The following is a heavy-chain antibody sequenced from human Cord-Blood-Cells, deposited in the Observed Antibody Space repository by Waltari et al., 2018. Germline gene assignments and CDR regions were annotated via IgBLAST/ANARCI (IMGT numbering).Heavy chain of an antibody. D-gene: IGHD6-13*01. CDR3: ARGEYSSSWYDY. V-gene: IGHV1-8*01. Sequence: QVQLVQSGAEVKKPVASVKVSCKASGYTFTSSDIKWVRQATGQGLEWMGLMNPNSGNTGYAQKFQGRVTMTRNTSISTAYMELSSLRSEDTAVYYCARGEYSSSWYDYWGQGTLVTVSS. CDR1: GYTFTSSD. J-gene: IGHJ4*02. CDR2: MNPNSGNT.